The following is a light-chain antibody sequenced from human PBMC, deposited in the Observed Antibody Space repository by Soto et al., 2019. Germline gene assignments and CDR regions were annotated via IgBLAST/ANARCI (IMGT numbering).Light chain of an antibody. CDR1: SGHSNYA. CDR3: QTWGTGIRV. V-gene: IGLV4-69*01. Sequence: QLVLTQSPSASASLGASVKLTCTLSSGHSNYAIAWHQQQPEKGPRYLMKVNSDGSHRKGDGILDRFSGSSSGAQRYLTISSLQSEDEADYSCQTWGTGIRVFGTGTKLTVL. J-gene: IGLJ1*01. CDR2: VNSDGSH.